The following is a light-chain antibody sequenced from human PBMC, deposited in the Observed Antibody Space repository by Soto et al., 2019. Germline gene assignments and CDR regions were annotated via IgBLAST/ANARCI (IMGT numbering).Light chain of an antibody. Sequence: DIQMTQSPSSLSASVGDRVTITCRASQSISSYLNWYQQKPGKAPKLLIYAASSLQSGVPSRFSGSGSGTDFTLTISSLQPEDFATYYCQQSYSIWWTFGQGTKVEFK. J-gene: IGKJ1*01. CDR1: QSISSY. CDR2: AAS. V-gene: IGKV1-39*01. CDR3: QQSYSIWWT.